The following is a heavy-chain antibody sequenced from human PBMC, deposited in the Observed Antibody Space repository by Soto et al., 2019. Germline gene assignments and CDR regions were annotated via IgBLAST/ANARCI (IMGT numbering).Heavy chain of an antibody. J-gene: IGHJ6*03. Sequence: GGSLRLSCTASGFTFGDYAMSWFRQAPGKRLEWVGFIRSKAYGGTTEYAASVKGRFTISRDDSKSIAYLQMISLQTEDTAVYYCTRGYCSGGSCSHYYYLAVWGKGTTVTVSS. D-gene: IGHD2-15*01. CDR3: TRGYCSGGSCSHYYYLAV. CDR2: IRSKAYGGTT. CDR1: GFTFGDYA. V-gene: IGHV3-49*03.